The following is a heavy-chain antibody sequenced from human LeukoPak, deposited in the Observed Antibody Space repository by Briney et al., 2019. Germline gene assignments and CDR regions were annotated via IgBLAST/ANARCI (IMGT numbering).Heavy chain of an antibody. CDR2: IWYDGSNK. Sequence: QPGRTLRLSCAASGFTFSSYGMHWVRQAPGKGLEWVAVIWYDGSNKYYADSVKGRFTISRDNSKNTLYLQMHSLRAEDTAVYYCAGDQDIVVVPAADVWFDPWGQGNLVTVSS. J-gene: IGHJ5*02. CDR1: GFTFSSYG. CDR3: AGDQDIVVVPAADVWFDP. D-gene: IGHD2-2*01. V-gene: IGHV3-33*01.